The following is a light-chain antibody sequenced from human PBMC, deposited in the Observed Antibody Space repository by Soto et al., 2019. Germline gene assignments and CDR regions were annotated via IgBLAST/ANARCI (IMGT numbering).Light chain of an antibody. V-gene: IGKV3-11*01. CDR3: QRRHQWPTVT. Sequence: EIVLTQSPATLSLSPGERATLSCRASPSVSNSLAWYQHKPGQAPRLLIYDASNRATGVPTRFSGSGSGSDFTITISSLDPEDFAVDYCQRRHQWPTVTLGGGTKVDIK. CDR2: DAS. J-gene: IGKJ4*01. CDR1: PSVSNS.